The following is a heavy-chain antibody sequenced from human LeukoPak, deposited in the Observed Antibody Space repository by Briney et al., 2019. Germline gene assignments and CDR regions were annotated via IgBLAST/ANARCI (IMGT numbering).Heavy chain of an antibody. D-gene: IGHD1-26*01. J-gene: IGHJ3*02. CDR1: GGSISRYY. V-gene: IGHV4-59*01. Sequence: PSETLSLTCTVAGGSISRYYWSWIRQPPGKGLEWIGYIYYSGSTNYNPSLKSRVTISVDTSKNQFSLKLSSVTAADTAVYYCATSIVGATTDAFDIWGQGTMVTVSS. CDR2: IYYSGST. CDR3: ATSIVGATTDAFDI.